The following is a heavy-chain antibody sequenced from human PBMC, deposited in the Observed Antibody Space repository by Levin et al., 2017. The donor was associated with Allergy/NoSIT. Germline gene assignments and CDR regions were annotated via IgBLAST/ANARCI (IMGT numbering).Heavy chain of an antibody. V-gene: IGHV3-23*01. J-gene: IGHJ6*02. CDR1: GFTFSSYA. Sequence: GGSLRLSCAASGFTFSSYAMSWVRQAPGKGPEWVSSISATGGSIYYADSVKGRFTFSRDNSKNTLYLQMNSLRAEDTAVYYCAKDGHGDYQDYSYYFGMDVWGQGTTVTVSS. CDR2: ISATGGSI. D-gene: IGHD4-17*01. CDR3: AKDGHGDYQDYSYYFGMDV.